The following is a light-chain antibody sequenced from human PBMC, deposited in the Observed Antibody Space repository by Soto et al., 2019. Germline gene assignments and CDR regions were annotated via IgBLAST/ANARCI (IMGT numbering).Light chain of an antibody. CDR3: QKYNSAPRT. Sequence: DIQMTQSPSSLSASVGDRVTITCRASQGISNYLAWYQQKPGKVPKLLIYAASTLQSGVPSRFSGSGYGTYFTLTISSLQPEDVATYSCQKYNSAPRTFGQGTKVEIK. CDR1: QGISNY. J-gene: IGKJ1*01. V-gene: IGKV1-27*01. CDR2: AAS.